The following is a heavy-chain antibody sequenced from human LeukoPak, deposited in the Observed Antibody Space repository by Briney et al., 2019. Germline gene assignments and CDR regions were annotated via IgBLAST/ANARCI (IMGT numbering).Heavy chain of an antibody. CDR3: ARTLAARHTSGYIDY. CDR1: GFTFSSYW. Sequence: GGSLRLSCAASGFTFSSYWMSWVRRAPGKGLEWVANIKEDGSEKYYVDSVKGRFTISRDNGKNSLYLQMNSLRAEDTAVYYCARTLAARHTSGYIDYWGQGTLATVSS. D-gene: IGHD3-22*01. J-gene: IGHJ4*02. CDR2: IKEDGSEK. V-gene: IGHV3-7*01.